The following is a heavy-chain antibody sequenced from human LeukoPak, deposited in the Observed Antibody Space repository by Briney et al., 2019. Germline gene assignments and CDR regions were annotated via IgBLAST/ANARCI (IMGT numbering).Heavy chain of an antibody. CDR3: ARAFGPRYYYGSGGAYYFDY. V-gene: IGHV1-3*03. J-gene: IGHJ4*02. Sequence: ASVKVSCKASGYTFTSYAMHWVRQAPGQRLEWMGWINAGNGNTKYSQEFQGRVTITRDTSASTAYMELSSLRSEDTAVYYCARAFGPRYYYGSGGAYYFDYWGQGTLVTVSS. D-gene: IGHD3-10*01. CDR1: GYTFTSYA. CDR2: INAGNGNT.